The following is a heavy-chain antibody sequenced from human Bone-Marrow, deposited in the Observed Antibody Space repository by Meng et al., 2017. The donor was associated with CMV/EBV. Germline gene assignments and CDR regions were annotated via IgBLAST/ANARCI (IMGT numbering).Heavy chain of an antibody. V-gene: IGHV1-2*02. Sequence: ASVKVSCKASGYIFIGYYIHWVRQAPGQGLEWMGWINPQGGGTNYAQRFQDRVTMTTDTSITTAYMELSRLRSEDTAVYYCARVWVYYYGMDVWGQGTTVTVSS. D-gene: IGHD7-27*01. J-gene: IGHJ6*02. CDR1: GYIFIGYY. CDR2: INPQGGGT. CDR3: ARVWVYYYGMDV.